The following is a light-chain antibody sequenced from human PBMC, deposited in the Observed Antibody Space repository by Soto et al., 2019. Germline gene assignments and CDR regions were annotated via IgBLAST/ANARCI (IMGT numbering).Light chain of an antibody. CDR3: QQYNTWPRT. J-gene: IGKJ1*01. Sequence: EIVMTQSPATLSVSPGERATLSCRASQSLSSNLAWYQQKPGQAPRLLIYATSTRATGIPARFSGSGSGTEFTLTISSLQSEDFAIYYCQQYNTWPRTFGQGTKVDIK. CDR2: ATS. CDR1: QSLSSN. V-gene: IGKV3-15*01.